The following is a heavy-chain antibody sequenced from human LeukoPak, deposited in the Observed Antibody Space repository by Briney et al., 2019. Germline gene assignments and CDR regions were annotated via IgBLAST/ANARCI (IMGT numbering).Heavy chain of an antibody. J-gene: IGHJ3*02. CDR1: AGTFSSYA. CDR2: IIPIFGTA. Sequence: VKVSCKASAGTFSSYAISWVRQAPGQGLEWMGRIIPIFGTANYAQKFQGRVTITTDESTSTAYMELSSLRSEDTAVYYCARTYYYDTQGAFDIWGQGTMVTVSS. D-gene: IGHD3-22*01. V-gene: IGHV1-69*13. CDR3: ARTYYYDTQGAFDI.